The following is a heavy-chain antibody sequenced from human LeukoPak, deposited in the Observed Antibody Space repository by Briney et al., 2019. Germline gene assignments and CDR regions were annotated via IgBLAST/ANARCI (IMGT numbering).Heavy chain of an antibody. CDR3: ARAWVIVVVPAAKHFNWFDP. CDR1: GFTFSSHW. D-gene: IGHD2-2*01. V-gene: IGHV3-7*01. Sequence: PGGSLRLSCAASGFTFSSHWMSWVRQAPGKGLEWVANIKQDGSEKYHVDSVKGRFTISRDNAKNSLYLQMNSLRAEDTAVYYCARAWVIVVVPAAKHFNWFDPWGQGTLVTVSS. J-gene: IGHJ5*02. CDR2: IKQDGSEK.